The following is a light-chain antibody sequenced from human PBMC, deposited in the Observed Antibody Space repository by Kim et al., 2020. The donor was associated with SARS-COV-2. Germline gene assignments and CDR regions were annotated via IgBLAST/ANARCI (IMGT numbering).Light chain of an antibody. J-gene: IGKJ1*01. CDR3: QQYKTYTWT. Sequence: ASVGDRVTITCRARQSINNLLAWFQQKPGKAPKLLNHKASTLLSAVPSRFSGSGSATEFTLTISSLQPDDFGNYYCQQYKTYTWTFGPGTKVDIK. V-gene: IGKV1-5*03. CDR2: KAS. CDR1: QSINNL.